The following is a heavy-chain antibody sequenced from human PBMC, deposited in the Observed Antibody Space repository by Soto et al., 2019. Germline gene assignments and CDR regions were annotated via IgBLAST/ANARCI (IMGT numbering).Heavy chain of an antibody. CDR1: GGSISSSSYY. CDR2: IYYSGST. CDR3: ARRIRGSGYYLGGFDY. Sequence: QLQLQESGPGLVKPSETLSLTCTVSGGSISSSSYYWGWIRQPPGKGLEWIGSIYYSGSTYYNPSLKSRVTISVDTSKNQFSLKLSSVTAADTAVYYCARRIRGSGYYLGGFDYWGQGTLVTVSS. D-gene: IGHD3-22*01. J-gene: IGHJ4*02. V-gene: IGHV4-39*01.